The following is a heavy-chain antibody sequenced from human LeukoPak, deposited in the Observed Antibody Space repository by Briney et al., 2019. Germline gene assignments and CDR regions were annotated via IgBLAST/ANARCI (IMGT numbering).Heavy chain of an antibody. D-gene: IGHD3-16*02. J-gene: IGHJ6*02. Sequence: SETLSLTCTVSGGSVTSGGYYWTWIRQPPGKGLEWIGYIYYSGSTNYNPSLKSRVTISVETSKNQLSLKLSSVSAAYTAVYYCARGVVLQSHYYDGMQVWGQGTTVTVSS. CDR2: IYYSGST. CDR3: ARGVVLQSHYYDGMQV. CDR1: GGSVTSGGYY. V-gene: IGHV4-61*08.